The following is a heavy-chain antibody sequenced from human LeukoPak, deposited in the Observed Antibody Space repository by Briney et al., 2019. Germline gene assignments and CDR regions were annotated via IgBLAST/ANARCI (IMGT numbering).Heavy chain of an antibody. J-gene: IGHJ4*02. CDR3: ARDFSYFDILTGYYNDYFDY. CDR1: GYTFTSYG. Sequence: ASVKVSFTASGYTFTSYGLNWGRQAPGQGGEGMGWISAYNDKTNYTQKLQGRVTLTTDTSTSKAYMELRSLRSDDTAVYSCARDFSYFDILTGYYNDYFDYWGQGALVTASS. V-gene: IGHV1-18*01. D-gene: IGHD3-9*01. CDR2: ISAYNDKT.